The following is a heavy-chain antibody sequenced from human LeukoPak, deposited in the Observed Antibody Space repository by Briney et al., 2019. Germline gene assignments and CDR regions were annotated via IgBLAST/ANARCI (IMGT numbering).Heavy chain of an antibody. CDR2: ISYDGGIT. D-gene: IGHD3-10*01. CDR3: ARDATYYYDGGSSGPHYFDY. CDR1: GFTFSSYA. V-gene: IGHV3-30*01. J-gene: IGHJ4*02. Sequence: GRSLRLSCAASGFTFSSYAMYWVRQAPGKGPEWLAVISYDGGITHYADSVKDRFTISRDNSKNTLFLQLNSLRGDDTAVYYCARDATYYYDGGSSGPHYFDYWGQGTLVTVSS.